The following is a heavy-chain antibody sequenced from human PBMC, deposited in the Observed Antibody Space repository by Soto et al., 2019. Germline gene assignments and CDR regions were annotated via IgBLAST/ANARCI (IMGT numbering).Heavy chain of an antibody. V-gene: IGHV1-18*01. D-gene: IGHD3-10*01. CDR2: ISAYNGNT. CDR3: ARGVSMVRGVIITTWFDP. J-gene: IGHJ5*02. Sequence: ASVKVSCKASGYTFSSYHISWVRQAPGQGLEWMGWISAYNGNTNYAQKLQGRVTMTTDTSTSTAYMELRSLRSEDTAVYYCARGVSMVRGVIITTWFDPWGQGTLVTVSS. CDR1: GYTFSSYH.